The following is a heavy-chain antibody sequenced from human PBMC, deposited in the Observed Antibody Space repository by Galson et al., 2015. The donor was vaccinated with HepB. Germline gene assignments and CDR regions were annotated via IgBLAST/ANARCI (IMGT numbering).Heavy chain of an antibody. CDR1: GFSLSSYA. J-gene: IGHJ4*02. V-gene: IGHV3-30-3*01. Sequence: SLRLSCAVSGFSLSSYALHWVRQAPGKGLEWVAVISYHGSHKYYADSVKGRFNISRDNSENTLYLEMNSLGVEDTAVYYCARDFHAGTIFGVVISNWGQGTLVTVSS. CDR2: ISYHGSHK. CDR3: ARDFHAGTIFGVVISN. D-gene: IGHD3-3*01.